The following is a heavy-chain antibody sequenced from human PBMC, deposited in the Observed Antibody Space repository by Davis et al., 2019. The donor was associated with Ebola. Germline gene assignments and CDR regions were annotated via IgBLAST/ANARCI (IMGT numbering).Heavy chain of an antibody. V-gene: IGHV4-59*01. CDR2: IHYLGNT. CDR3: ARGNYGDYIVLYYYNMDV. CDR1: GGSINNYF. J-gene: IGHJ6*02. Sequence: GSLRLSCTVSGGSINNYFWSWIRQPPGKGLEWIGNIHYLGNTNYNPSLKSRVTMSVDTSKNQFSLKLSSLTAADTAVYYCARGNYGDYIVLYYYNMDVWGQGTTVTVSS. D-gene: IGHD4-17*01.